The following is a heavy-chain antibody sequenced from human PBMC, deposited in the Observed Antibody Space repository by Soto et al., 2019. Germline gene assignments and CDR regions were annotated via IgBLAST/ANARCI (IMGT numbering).Heavy chain of an antibody. D-gene: IGHD2-8*01. V-gene: IGHV4-34*01. J-gene: IGHJ5*02. Sequence: LSLTCAVYGGSFSGYYWSWIRQPPGKGLGWIGEINHSGSTNYNPSLKSRVTISVDTSKNQFSLKLSSVTAADTAVYYCARGHGGMRWFDPWGQGTLVTVYS. CDR3: ARGHGGMRWFDP. CDR2: INHSGST. CDR1: GGSFSGYY.